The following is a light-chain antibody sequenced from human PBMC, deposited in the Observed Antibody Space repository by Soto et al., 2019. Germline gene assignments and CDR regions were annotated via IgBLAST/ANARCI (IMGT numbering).Light chain of an antibody. V-gene: IGLV1-44*01. J-gene: IGLJ2*01. CDR1: SSNIGSNA. Sequence: QSVLTQPPSASGTPGQRVTISCSGSSSNIGSNAVNWYQQLPGTAPKLLIYSNKYRPSGVPDRFSGSKSGTSASLAISGLQSEDEADYYCAAWDDSLNGDVVFGGGTKLTVL. CDR2: SNK. CDR3: AAWDDSLNGDVV.